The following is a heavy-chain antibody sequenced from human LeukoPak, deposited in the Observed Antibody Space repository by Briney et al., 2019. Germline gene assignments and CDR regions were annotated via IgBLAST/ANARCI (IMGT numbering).Heavy chain of an antibody. D-gene: IGHD4-23*01. J-gene: IGHJ4*02. CDR2: MNPNSGNI. V-gene: IGHV1-8*01. CDR3: ARRPEHGNDY. Sequence: ASVKVSCKASGYTFTSYDINWVRQATGQGLEYMGWMNPNSGNIEYAQKFQGRVTMTRDTSISTAYMELSSLRSEDTAVYYCARRPEHGNDYWGQGTLVTVSS. CDR1: GYTFTSYD.